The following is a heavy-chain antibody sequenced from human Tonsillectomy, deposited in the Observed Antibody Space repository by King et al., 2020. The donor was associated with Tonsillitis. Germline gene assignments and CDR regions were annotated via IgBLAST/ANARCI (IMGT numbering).Heavy chain of an antibody. J-gene: IGHJ6*02. D-gene: IGHD3-10*01. V-gene: IGHV4-59*12. CDR2: LYHSGSA. Sequence: VQLQESGPGLMKPSETLSLTCTVSGGSISSYYWSWIRQPPGKGLEWIGHLYHSGSAKYNPSLKSRVTISVDMSKNQFSMKLNSVTAADTAVYYCARGGRYASYMDVWGQGTPVTVSS. CDR1: GGSISSYY. CDR3: ARGGRYASYMDV.